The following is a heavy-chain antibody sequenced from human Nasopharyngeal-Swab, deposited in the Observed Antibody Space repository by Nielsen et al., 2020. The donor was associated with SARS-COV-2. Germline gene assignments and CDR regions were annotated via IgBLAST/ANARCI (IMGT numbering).Heavy chain of an antibody. CDR2: IWYDGSNK. V-gene: IGHV3-33*01. J-gene: IGHJ4*02. D-gene: IGHD3-22*01. Sequence: GESLKISCAASGFTFSSYGMHWVRQAPGKGLEWVAVIWYDGSNKYYADSVKGRFTISRDNSKNTLYLQMNSLRAEDTAVYYCARDYPLIYYDSSGYYSPPDYWGQGTLVTVSS. CDR1: GFTFSSYG. CDR3: ARDYPLIYYDSSGYYSPPDY.